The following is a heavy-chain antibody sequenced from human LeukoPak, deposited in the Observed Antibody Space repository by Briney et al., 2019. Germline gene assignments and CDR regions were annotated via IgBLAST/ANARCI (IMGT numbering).Heavy chain of an antibody. CDR2: IYYSGST. D-gene: IGHD6-13*01. Sequence: SETLSLTCTVSGGSISSYYWSWIRQPPGKGLEWIGYIYYSGSTNYNPSLKSRVTISVDTSKNQFSLKLSSVTAADTAVYYCARRRAAAAPDYWGQGTLVTVSS. CDR1: GGSISSYY. V-gene: IGHV4-59*12. J-gene: IGHJ4*02. CDR3: ARRRAAAAPDY.